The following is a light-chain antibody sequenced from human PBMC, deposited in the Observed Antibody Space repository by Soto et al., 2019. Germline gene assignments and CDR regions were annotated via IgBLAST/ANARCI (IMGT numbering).Light chain of an antibody. J-gene: IGKJ5*01. Sequence: DIQMTQSPSSLAASAGDRVTITCQASQDISNYLNWYQQKPGKAPKLLIYDASNLETGVPSRFSGSGSGADFTFTISRLQPADTATYSCQQYDKLPSAFWQGTRLEIK. V-gene: IGKV1-33*01. CDR2: DAS. CDR3: QQYDKLPSA. CDR1: QDISNY.